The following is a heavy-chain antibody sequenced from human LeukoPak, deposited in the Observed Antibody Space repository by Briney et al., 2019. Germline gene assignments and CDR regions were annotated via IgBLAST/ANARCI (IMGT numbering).Heavy chain of an antibody. CDR3: ARGYGDYNYYFDY. CDR2: IYHSGST. J-gene: IGHJ4*02. D-gene: IGHD4-17*01. Sequence: SETLSLTCTVSGYSISSDYYWGWIRQPPGKGLEWIGSIYHSGSTFYNPSLKSRLAISVASSKNQFSVKLSSVTATDTAVYYCARGYGDYNYYFDYWGQGTLVTVSS. V-gene: IGHV4-38-2*02. CDR1: GYSISSDYY.